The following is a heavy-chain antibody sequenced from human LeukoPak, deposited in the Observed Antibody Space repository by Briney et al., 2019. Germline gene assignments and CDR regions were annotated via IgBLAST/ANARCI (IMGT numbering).Heavy chain of an antibody. D-gene: IGHD3-22*01. CDR1: GFTFSSYS. CDR2: ISSSSSYI. J-gene: IGHJ4*02. Sequence: GGSLRLSCAASGFTFSSYSMNWVRQAPGKGLEWVSSISSSSSYIYYADSVKGRFTISRDNAKNSLYLQMNSLRAEDTAVYYCARDRDTCYYDSSGYYYFDYWGQGTLVTVSS. CDR3: ARDRDTCYYDSSGYYYFDY. V-gene: IGHV3-21*01.